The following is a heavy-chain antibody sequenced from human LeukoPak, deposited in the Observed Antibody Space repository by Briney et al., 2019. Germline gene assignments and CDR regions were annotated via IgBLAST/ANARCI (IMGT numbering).Heavy chain of an antibody. J-gene: IGHJ5*02. CDR1: GGSINSYY. CDR2: IYYSGST. Sequence: NPSETLSLTCTVSGGSINSYYWSWIRQPPGKGLEWIGYIYYSGSTNYNPSLKSRVTISVDTSKNQFSLKLSSVTAADTAVYYCAGDHIVRSTGRFDPWGQGTLVTVSS. D-gene: IGHD2-21*01. V-gene: IGHV4-59*01. CDR3: AGDHIVRSTGRFDP.